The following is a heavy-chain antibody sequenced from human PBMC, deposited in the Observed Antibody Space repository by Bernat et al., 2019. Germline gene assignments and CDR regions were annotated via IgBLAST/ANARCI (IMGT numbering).Heavy chain of an antibody. D-gene: IGHD3-9*01. Sequence: QITLKESGPTLVKPTQTLTLTCTFSGFSLNTSGVGVGWIRQPPGKALEWLALIYWDDDKRYSPSLKTRLKITKDTSKNQVVLTMTNMDSVDTATYYCANVLYDVLTGYYPPFDYWGQGTLVTVSS. CDR1: GFSLNTSGVG. V-gene: IGHV2-5*02. CDR2: IYWDDDK. J-gene: IGHJ4*02. CDR3: ANVLYDVLTGYYPPFDY.